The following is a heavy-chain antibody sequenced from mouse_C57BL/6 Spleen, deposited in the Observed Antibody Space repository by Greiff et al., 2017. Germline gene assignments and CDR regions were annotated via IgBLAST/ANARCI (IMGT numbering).Heavy chain of an antibody. Sequence: EVQLVESGGGLVKPGGSLKLSCAASGFTFSDYGMHWVRQAPEKGLEWVAYISSGSSTIYYADTVKGRYTISRDNAKNTLFLQMTSLRSEDTAMYYCARHGGYDEAMDYWGQGTSVTVSS. CDR2: ISSGSSTI. CDR3: ARHGGYDEAMDY. J-gene: IGHJ4*01. D-gene: IGHD2-2*01. V-gene: IGHV5-17*01. CDR1: GFTFSDYG.